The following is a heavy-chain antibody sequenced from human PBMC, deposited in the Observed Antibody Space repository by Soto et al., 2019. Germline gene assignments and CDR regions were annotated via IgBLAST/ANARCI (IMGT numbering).Heavy chain of an antibody. V-gene: IGHV1-8*01. J-gene: IGHJ5*02. CDR1: GYTFTRYD. D-gene: IGHD1-1*01. CDR2: MNPNSGNT. CDR3: ARAPQVRGFDP. Sequence: QVQLVQSGAEVKKPGASVKVSCQASGYTFTRYDITWVRQATGQGIEWTGWMNPNSGNTGYAQKLQGRVTLTRNTSIRTADMELRSLRSEGPAVYYCARAPQVRGFDPWCQGTLVTVSS.